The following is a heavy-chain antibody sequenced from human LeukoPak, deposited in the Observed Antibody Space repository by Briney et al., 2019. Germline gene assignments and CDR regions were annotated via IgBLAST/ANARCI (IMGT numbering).Heavy chain of an antibody. CDR2: IYSGGST. D-gene: IGHD6-19*01. CDR1: GFTVSSNY. CDR3: ARDFKDSSGWYGFDY. J-gene: IGHJ4*02. V-gene: IGHV3-53*01. Sequence: GGSLRLSCAASGFTVSSNYMSWVRQAPGKGLDWVSVIYSGGSTYYADSVKGRFTISRDNSKNTLYLQMNSLRAEDTAVYYCARDFKDSSGWYGFDYWGQGTLVTVSS.